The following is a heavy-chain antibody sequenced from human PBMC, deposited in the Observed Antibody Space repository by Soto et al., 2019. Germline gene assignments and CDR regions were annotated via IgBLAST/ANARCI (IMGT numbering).Heavy chain of an antibody. CDR1: GFTFGDYA. V-gene: IGHV3-49*04. J-gene: IGHJ4*02. CDR3: TIKTGYSSSWYPYYFDH. Sequence: GESLKISCIGSGFTFGDYAMSWVRQAPGKGLEWVGFIKSKGYGGTTEYAASVKGRFTISRDDSKSIAYLQMNSLKTEDTAVYYCTIKTGYSSSWYPYYFDHWGQGALVTVSS. CDR2: IKSKGYGGTT. D-gene: IGHD6-13*01.